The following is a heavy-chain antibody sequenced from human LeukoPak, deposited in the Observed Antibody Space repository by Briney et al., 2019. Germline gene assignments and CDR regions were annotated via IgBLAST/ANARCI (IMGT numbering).Heavy chain of an antibody. CDR1: GFTFNAYT. Sequence: GGSLRLSCEASGFTFNAYTIHWVRLAPGGRLESVSAIISNGGRTYYADSVKGRFTISRDNSRNTLYLQMGSLRTEDMAVYYCARVKMGATVSDFYYYYMDVWGKGTTVTVSS. CDR2: IISNGGRT. J-gene: IGHJ6*03. D-gene: IGHD1-26*01. V-gene: IGHV3-64*02. CDR3: ARVKMGATVSDFYYYYMDV.